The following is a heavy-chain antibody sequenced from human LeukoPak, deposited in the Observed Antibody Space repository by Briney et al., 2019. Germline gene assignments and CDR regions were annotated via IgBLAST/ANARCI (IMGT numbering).Heavy chain of an antibody. Sequence: GGSLRLSCAASGFSFSSYWMSWVRQAPGKGLEWVANIKQDSSESYYVDSVKGRFTISRDNARNSLSLQMNSLRVEDTGVYYCARGAGVGSYVPFDLWGQGTRVTVSS. V-gene: IGHV3-7*04. CDR2: IKQDSSES. CDR1: GFSFSSYW. J-gene: IGHJ4*02. D-gene: IGHD3-16*01. CDR3: ARGAGVGSYVPFDL.